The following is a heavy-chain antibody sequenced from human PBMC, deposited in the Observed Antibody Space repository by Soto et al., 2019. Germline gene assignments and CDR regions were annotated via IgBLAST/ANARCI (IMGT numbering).Heavy chain of an antibody. Sequence: ASVEVSCKXSGYRFTNYAITWVRQAPGEGLEWMGWITAYNGKTNNAQKFQGRVTMTTDTSASTAYMELRSLRSDDTAVYYCAREMTTMTFYDYWGQGTLVTVSS. V-gene: IGHV1-18*01. CDR2: ITAYNGKT. CDR3: AREMTTMTFYDY. J-gene: IGHJ4*02. CDR1: GYRFTNYA.